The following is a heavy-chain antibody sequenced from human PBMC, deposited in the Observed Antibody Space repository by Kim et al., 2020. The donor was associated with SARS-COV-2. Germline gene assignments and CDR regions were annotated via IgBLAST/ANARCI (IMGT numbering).Heavy chain of an antibody. D-gene: IGHD3-10*01. V-gene: IGHV3-23*01. CDR2: ISSSGGST. CDR3: AKSVGGSESYITDAFDM. Sequence: LSLTCAASGFTFNNYAMSWVRQAPGKGLEWFSSISSSGGSTYYADSVRGRFTISRDNSKNTLLLQMSSLTAEDTAIYYCAKSVGGSESYITDAFDMW. CDR1: GFTFNNYA. J-gene: IGHJ3*02.